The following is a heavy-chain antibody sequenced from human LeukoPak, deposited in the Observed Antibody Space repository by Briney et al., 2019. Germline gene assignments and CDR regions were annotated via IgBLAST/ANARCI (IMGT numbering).Heavy chain of an antibody. CDR3: ARGNGFWAPLSY. J-gene: IGHJ4*02. V-gene: IGHV1-46*01. Sequence: ASVKVSCKASGYTFTSYYMNWVRQAPGQGLEWMGIINPSGGSTSYGQKFQGRVTMTTDTSTSTVYMELSSLTSEDTAVYSCARGNGFWAPLSYWGQGTLVTVSS. D-gene: IGHD3-10*01. CDR2: INPSGGST. CDR1: GYTFTSYY.